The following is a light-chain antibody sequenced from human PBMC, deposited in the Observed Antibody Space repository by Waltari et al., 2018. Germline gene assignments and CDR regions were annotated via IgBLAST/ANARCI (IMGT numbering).Light chain of an antibody. V-gene: IGKV4-1*01. J-gene: IGKJ2*01. Sequence: DIVMTQSPDSLAVSLGERATINCKSSQSVLYSSNNKKYLAWYQQKPGQPPKLPSYWASTRESGVPDRFSGSGSGTDFTLTISSLQAEDVAVYYCQQYYSTPYTFGQGTKLEIK. CDR3: QQYYSTPYT. CDR1: QSVLYSSNNKKY. CDR2: WAS.